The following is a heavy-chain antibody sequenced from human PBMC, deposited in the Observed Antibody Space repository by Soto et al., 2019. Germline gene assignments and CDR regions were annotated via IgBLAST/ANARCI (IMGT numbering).Heavy chain of an antibody. V-gene: IGHV3-74*01. D-gene: IGHD3-22*01. CDR2: INGDGSFT. J-gene: IGHJ3*02. Sequence: GGSLRLSCAASAFTFKNHWMHWVRQVPGKGPVWVSRINGDGSFTSYADAVKGRFTISRDNSKNTLSLQMNSLRAEDTAVYYCAKFITMIVVVIGDAFDIWGQGTMVTVSS. CDR1: AFTFKNHW. CDR3: AKFITMIVVVIGDAFDI.